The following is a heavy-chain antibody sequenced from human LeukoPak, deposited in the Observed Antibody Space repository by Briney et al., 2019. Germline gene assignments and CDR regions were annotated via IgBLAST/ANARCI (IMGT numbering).Heavy chain of an antibody. CDR3: TTGGLY. CDR2: IKSKTDNGTT. J-gene: IGHJ4*02. Sequence: GGSLRLSCAASGFTFRNAWTSWVRQAPGKGLEWVGQIKSKTDNGTTDYAAPVKGRFTISRDDSKNTLYVQMNNLKIEDTAVYYCTTGGLYWGQGTLVTVSS. CDR1: GFTFRNAW. V-gene: IGHV3-15*01.